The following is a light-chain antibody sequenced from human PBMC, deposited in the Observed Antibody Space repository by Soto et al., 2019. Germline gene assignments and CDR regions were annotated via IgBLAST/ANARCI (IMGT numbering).Light chain of an antibody. V-gene: IGLV1-40*01. J-gene: IGLJ2*01. CDR1: SSNIGAGYD. Sequence: QAVVTQPPSVSGAPGQRVTISCTGNSSNIGAGYDVHWYQQIPGTAPKILIYGNSNRPSGVPDRFSGSNSGTSASLAITGLQAEDEDDYYCQSFDSSLGGSVFGGGTKLTVL. CDR3: QSFDSSLGGSV. CDR2: GNS.